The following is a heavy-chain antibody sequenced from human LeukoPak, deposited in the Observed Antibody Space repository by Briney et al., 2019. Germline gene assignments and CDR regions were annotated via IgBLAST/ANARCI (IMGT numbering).Heavy chain of an antibody. CDR3: ARERTAAGTDAFDI. Sequence: SETLSLTCTVSGGSISSGGYYWSWIRQHPGKGLEWIGYIHYSGSTYYNPSLKSRVTISVDTSKNQFSLKLSSVTAADTAVYYCARERTAAGTDAFDIWGQGTMVTVSS. D-gene: IGHD6-13*01. J-gene: IGHJ3*02. CDR1: GGSISSGGYY. CDR2: IHYSGST. V-gene: IGHV4-31*03.